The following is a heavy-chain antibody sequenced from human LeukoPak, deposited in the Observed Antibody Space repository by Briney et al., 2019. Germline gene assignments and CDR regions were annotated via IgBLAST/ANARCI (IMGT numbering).Heavy chain of an antibody. Sequence: RSLRLSCAASGFTFSTYGMHWVRQAPGKGLEWVALIWNDGSDMSYADSVKGRFTISRDNSKNTLDLQMNSLRAEDMAVYYCARGPWASGTQITSLDLWGRGTLVTVSS. V-gene: IGHV3-33*01. D-gene: IGHD3-10*01. CDR3: ARGPWASGTQITSLDL. J-gene: IGHJ2*01. CDR1: GFTFSTYG. CDR2: IWNDGSDM.